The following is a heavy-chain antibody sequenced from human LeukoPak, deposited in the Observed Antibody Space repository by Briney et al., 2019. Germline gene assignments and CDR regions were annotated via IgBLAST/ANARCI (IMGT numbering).Heavy chain of an antibody. V-gene: IGHV3-11*01. J-gene: IGHJ4*02. CDR3: AKSLYTNYGGADS. CDR1: GFTFSYFY. Sequence: GGSLRLSCAASGFTFSYFYMTWIRQAPGKGLEWVSYISSSGSTIYYADSVKGRFTISKDNSKNSLYLQMNSLRPEDTALYYCAKSLYTNYGGADSWGQGTLVIVSS. D-gene: IGHD4-11*01. CDR2: ISSSGSTI.